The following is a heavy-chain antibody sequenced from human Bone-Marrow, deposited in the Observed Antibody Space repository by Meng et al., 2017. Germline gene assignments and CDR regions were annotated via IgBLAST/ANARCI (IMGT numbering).Heavy chain of an antibody. Sequence: SETLSLTCTVSGGSISSYYWSWIRQPPGKGLEWIGSIYYSGSTYYNPSLKSRVTISVDTSKNQFSLKLSSVTAADTAVYYCARSVNLLTVTHFDYWGQGTLVTVSS. CDR3: ARSVNLLTVTHFDY. CDR2: IYYSGST. CDR1: GGSISSYY. J-gene: IGHJ4*02. V-gene: IGHV4-59*12. D-gene: IGHD4-17*01.